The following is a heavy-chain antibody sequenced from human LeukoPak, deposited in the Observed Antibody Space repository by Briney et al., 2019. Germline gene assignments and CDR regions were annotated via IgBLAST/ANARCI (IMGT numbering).Heavy chain of an antibody. J-gene: IGHJ4*02. CDR2: INPNSGGT. V-gene: IGHV1-2*02. D-gene: IGHD1-26*01. Sequence: ASVKVSCKASGYTSTGYYMHWVRQAPGQGLEWMGWINPNSGGTNYAQKFQGRVTMTRDTSISTAYMELSRLRSDDTAVYYCASIRRYSGSYSFDYWGQGTLVTVSS. CDR3: ASIRRYSGSYSFDY. CDR1: GYTSTGYY.